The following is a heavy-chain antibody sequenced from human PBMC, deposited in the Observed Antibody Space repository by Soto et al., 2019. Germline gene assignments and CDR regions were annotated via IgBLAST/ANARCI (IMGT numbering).Heavy chain of an antibody. J-gene: IGHJ5*02. Sequence: GESREISWRGSGYSFTSYWISCFREMAGKGLEWMGIIYPGDSDTRYSPSFQGQVTISADKSISTAYLQWSSLKASDTAMYYCARRPSSYGNWFDPWGQGTLVTVSS. D-gene: IGHD5-18*01. CDR1: GYSFTSYW. V-gene: IGHV5-51*01. CDR2: IYPGDSDT. CDR3: ARRPSSYGNWFDP.